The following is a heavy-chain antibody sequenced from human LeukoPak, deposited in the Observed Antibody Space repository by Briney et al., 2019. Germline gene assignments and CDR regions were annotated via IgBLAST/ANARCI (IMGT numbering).Heavy chain of an antibody. CDR2: ISDSGST. CDR1: GGPISEFY. D-gene: IGHD3-10*01. V-gene: IGHV4-59*01. J-gene: IGHJ2*01. Sequence: PSETLSLTCSVSGGPISEFYWSWLRQPPGKGLQWIGYISDSGSTSYSPSLKGRVTISMDTSKKQFSLNVIAVTAADTAVYYCARDSHSLRWYLWGRGTLVTVSS. CDR3: ARDSHSLRWYL.